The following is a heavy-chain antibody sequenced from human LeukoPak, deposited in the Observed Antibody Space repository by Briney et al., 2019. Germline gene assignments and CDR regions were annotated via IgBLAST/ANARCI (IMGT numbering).Heavy chain of an antibody. D-gene: IGHD6-19*01. CDR3: ATKQWLAPPPDS. CDR1: GFTFIKYW. V-gene: IGHV3-74*01. CDR2: INTDGTVT. Sequence: GGSLRLSCAASGFTFIKYWMLGVRQAPGKGLESVSRINTDGTVTTYADSVKGRFTVSRDNADNTMFLQMDSVRDEDTAVYYCATKQWLAPPPDSWGQGTPVTVSS. J-gene: IGHJ4*02.